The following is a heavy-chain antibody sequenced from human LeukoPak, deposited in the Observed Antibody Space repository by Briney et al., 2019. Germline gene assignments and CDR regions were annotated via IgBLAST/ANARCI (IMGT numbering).Heavy chain of an antibody. D-gene: IGHD5-18*01. V-gene: IGHV3-23*01. CDR3: AKDRGYSYGHYY. J-gene: IGHJ4*02. CDR1: GFTFSSYA. Sequence: GGSLRLSCAASGFTFSSYAMSWVRQAPGKGLEWVSAISGSGGSTYYADSVKGRFTISRDNSKNTLYLQTNSLRTEDTAVYYCAKDRGYSYGHYYWGQGTLVTVSS. CDR2: ISGSGGST.